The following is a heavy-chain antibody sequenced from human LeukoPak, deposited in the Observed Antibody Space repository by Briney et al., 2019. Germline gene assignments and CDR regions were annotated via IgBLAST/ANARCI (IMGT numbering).Heavy chain of an antibody. D-gene: IGHD1-7*01. CDR2: INPSGGST. CDR3: ARDRNYADLDY. CDR1: GYTFVNYY. V-gene: IGHV1-46*01. J-gene: IGHJ4*02. Sequence: ASVKVSYKASGYTFVNYYIHWVRQAPGQGLEWMGIINPSGGSTSYAQKFQGRVTVTRDTSTSTVYMELSSLRSEDTAVYYCARDRNYADLDYWGQGTLVTVSS.